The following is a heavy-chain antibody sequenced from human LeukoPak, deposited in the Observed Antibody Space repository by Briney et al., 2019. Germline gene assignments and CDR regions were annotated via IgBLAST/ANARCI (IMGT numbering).Heavy chain of an antibody. CDR2: INFDGSST. CDR3: ARGGDYVGLFDY. V-gene: IGHV3-74*01. Sequence: GGSLRLSCAASGFTFSSYWMHWVRQAPGEGLVWVSRINFDGSSTSYADSVKGRFTLSRDNAKNSLYLQMNSLRAEDTAVYYCARGGDYVGLFDYWGQGTLVTVSS. D-gene: IGHD4-17*01. J-gene: IGHJ4*02. CDR1: GFTFSSYW.